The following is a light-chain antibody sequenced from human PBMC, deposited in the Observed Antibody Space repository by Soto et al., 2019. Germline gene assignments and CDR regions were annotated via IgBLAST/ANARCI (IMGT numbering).Light chain of an antibody. CDR2: DAS. J-gene: IGKJ2*01. Sequence: DVQMTQSPSSLSASVGDRVTITCQARQDISTYLNWYQQKPGKAPELLIFDASYLQTGVASRFSGSGSGTDFTLTISSLQLEDIATYYCQQYDNVPPYTFGQGTKLEI. CDR1: QDISTY. V-gene: IGKV1-33*01. CDR3: QQYDNVPPYT.